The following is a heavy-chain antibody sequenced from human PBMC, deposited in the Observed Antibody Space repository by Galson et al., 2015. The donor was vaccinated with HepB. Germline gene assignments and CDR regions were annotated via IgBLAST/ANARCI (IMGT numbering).Heavy chain of an antibody. D-gene: IGHD5-24*01. Sequence: ETLSLTCTVSGGSISSSRYYWGWIRQPPGKGLEWIGSIYYSGSTYYNPSLKSRVTISVDTSKNQFSLKLSSVTAADTAVYYCVEMATGGYWGQGTLVTVSS. CDR2: IYYSGST. CDR3: VEMATGGY. V-gene: IGHV4-39*01. CDR1: GGSISSSRYY. J-gene: IGHJ4*02.